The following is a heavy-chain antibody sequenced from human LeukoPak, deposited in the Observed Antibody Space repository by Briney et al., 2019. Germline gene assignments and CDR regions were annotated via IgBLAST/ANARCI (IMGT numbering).Heavy chain of an antibody. D-gene: IGHD1-20*01. Sequence: SETLSLTCAVYGVSFSGYYWSWLRQPPGKGLEWLWYIYYSESTNYNPSLKSRVTISVDTSKNQLSLKLSSVTAADTAVYYCARDTRYNWNDIDAFDIWGQGTMVTVSS. CDR1: GVSFSGYY. V-gene: IGHV4-59*01. J-gene: IGHJ3*02. CDR3: ARDTRYNWNDIDAFDI. CDR2: IYYSEST.